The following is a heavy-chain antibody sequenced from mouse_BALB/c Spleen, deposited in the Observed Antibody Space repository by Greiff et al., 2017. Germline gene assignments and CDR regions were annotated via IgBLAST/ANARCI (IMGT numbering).Heavy chain of an antibody. J-gene: IGHJ3*01. V-gene: IGHV6-6*02. Sequence: EVKLEESGGGLVQPGGSMKLSCVASGFTFSSYWMSWVRQSPEKGLEWVAEIRLKSDNYATHYAESVKGKFTISRDDSKSRLYLQMNSLRAEDTGIYYCTRGGFAYWGQGTLVTVSA. CDR3: TRGGFAY. CDR1: GFTFSSYW. CDR2: IRLKSDNYAT. D-gene: IGHD1-1*02.